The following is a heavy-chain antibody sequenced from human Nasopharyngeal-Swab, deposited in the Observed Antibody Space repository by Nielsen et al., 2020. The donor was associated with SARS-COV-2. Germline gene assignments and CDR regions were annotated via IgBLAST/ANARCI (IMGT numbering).Heavy chain of an antibody. V-gene: IGHV4-34*01. J-gene: IGHJ6*02. CDR3: ARGGSSSWYYYYYGMDV. Sequence: SETLSLTCAVSGGSFSGYYWSWIRQPPGKGLEWIGEINHRGSTNYNPSLKSRVTISVDTSKNQFSMKLSSVTAADTAVYYCARGGSSSWYYYYYGMDVWGQGATVTVSS. D-gene: IGHD6-13*01. CDR1: GGSFSGYY. CDR2: INHRGST.